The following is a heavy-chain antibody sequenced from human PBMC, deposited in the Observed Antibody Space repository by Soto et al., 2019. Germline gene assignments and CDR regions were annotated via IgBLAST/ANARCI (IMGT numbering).Heavy chain of an antibody. V-gene: IGHV1-2*04. CDR2: INPNSGGT. CDR1: GYTFTGYY. Sequence: GASVKVSCKASGYTFTGYYIHWVRRAPGQGLEWMGWINPNSGGTVYAQKSQGWVTMTRDTSISTAYMELSSLKSDDTAVYYCAREDLQGRYFDYWGQGTLVTVSS. CDR3: AREDLQGRYFDY. J-gene: IGHJ4*02.